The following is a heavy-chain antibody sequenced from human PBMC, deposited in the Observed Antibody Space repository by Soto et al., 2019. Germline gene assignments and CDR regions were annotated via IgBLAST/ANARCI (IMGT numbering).Heavy chain of an antibody. CDR1: GGSISSSSYY. D-gene: IGHD5-12*01. J-gene: IGHJ4*02. Sequence: QLQLQESGPGLVKPSETLSLTCTVSGGSISSSSYYWGWIRQPPGKGLEWIGSIYYSGSTYYNPSLKSRVTTSVDTSKNQFSRKLISVTAADTAVYYCARWADIYSGYDEYYFDYWGQGTLVTVSS. CDR2: IYYSGST. CDR3: ARWADIYSGYDEYYFDY. V-gene: IGHV4-39*01.